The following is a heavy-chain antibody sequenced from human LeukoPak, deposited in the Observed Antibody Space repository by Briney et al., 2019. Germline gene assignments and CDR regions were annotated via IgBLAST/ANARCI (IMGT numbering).Heavy chain of an antibody. CDR2: ISSSSSTI. D-gene: IGHD5-18*01. CDR3: AVQRGYSYGYLDY. Sequence: GGSLRLSCAASGFTFSSYSMNWVRQAPGKGLEWVPYISSSSSTIYYADSVKGRFTISRDNAKNSLYLQMNSLRAEDTAVYYCAVQRGYSYGYLDYWGQGTLVTVSS. J-gene: IGHJ4*02. CDR1: GFTFSSYS. V-gene: IGHV3-48*04.